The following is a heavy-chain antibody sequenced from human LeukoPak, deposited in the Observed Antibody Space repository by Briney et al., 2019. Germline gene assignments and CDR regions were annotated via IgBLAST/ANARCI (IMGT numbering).Heavy chain of an antibody. V-gene: IGHV4-39*07. J-gene: IGHJ5*02. Sequence: PSETLSLTCTVSGGSISSSSYYWGWIRQPPGKGLEWIGSIYYSGSTYYNPSLKSRVTISVDTSKNQFSLKLSSVTAADTAVYYCAREVDSSSWYADWFDPWGQGTLVTVSS. CDR2: IYYSGST. CDR3: AREVDSSSWYADWFDP. D-gene: IGHD6-13*01. CDR1: GGSISSSSYY.